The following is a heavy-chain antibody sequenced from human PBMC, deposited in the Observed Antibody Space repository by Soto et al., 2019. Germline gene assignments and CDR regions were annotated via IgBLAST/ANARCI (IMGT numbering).Heavy chain of an antibody. CDR2: INSNGSTT. D-gene: IGHD2-15*01. Sequence: PGGSLRLSCAASGFTFNTYWMHWVRQGPGKGLVWVSRINSNGSTTTYADSVKGRFTISRDNAKNTLYLQMNSLRAEDTAMYSCTRDGGGNFYYGMDVWGQGTTVTVSS. CDR3: TRDGGGNFYYGMDV. V-gene: IGHV3-74*01. CDR1: GFTFNTYW. J-gene: IGHJ6*02.